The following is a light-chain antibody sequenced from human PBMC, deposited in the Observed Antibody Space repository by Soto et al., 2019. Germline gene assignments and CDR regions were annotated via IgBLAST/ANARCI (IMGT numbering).Light chain of an antibody. Sequence: DIQMTKSPSTLSASVGDRVTITCRASQSITIWLAWYQQKPGKAPKLLIFDASSLESGVPSRFSGSGSGTEFTLTISSLQTDDFATYYCQQYNRYSWTFGQGTRVDIK. V-gene: IGKV1-5*01. CDR1: QSITIW. CDR3: QQYNRYSWT. CDR2: DAS. J-gene: IGKJ1*01.